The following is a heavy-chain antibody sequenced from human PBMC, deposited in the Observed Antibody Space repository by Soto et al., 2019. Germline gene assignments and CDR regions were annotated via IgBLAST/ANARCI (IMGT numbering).Heavy chain of an antibody. CDR2: IYYSGRT. J-gene: IGHJ5*02. CDR1: GGSISSGDYY. V-gene: IGHV4-30-4*01. CDR3: ARGGRKNIVATILNWFDT. D-gene: IGHD5-12*01. Sequence: PSETLSLTCTVSGGSISSGDYYWSWIRQPPGKGLEWIGYIYYSGRTYYNPSLKSRVTISVDTSKNQFSLKLSSVTAADTAVYYCARGGRKNIVATILNWFDTWGQRRLVTVSA.